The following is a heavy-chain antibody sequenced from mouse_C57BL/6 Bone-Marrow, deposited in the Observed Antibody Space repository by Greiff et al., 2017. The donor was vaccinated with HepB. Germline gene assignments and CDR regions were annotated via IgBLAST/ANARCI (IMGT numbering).Heavy chain of an antibody. CDR3: ARGGNTVVATDYAMGY. V-gene: IGHV1-55*01. J-gene: IGHJ4*01. CDR2: IYPGSGST. CDR1: GYTFTSYW. D-gene: IGHD1-1*01. Sequence: QVQLQQSGAELVKPGASVKMSCKASGYTFTSYWITWVKQRPGQGLEWIGDIYPGSGSTNYNEKFKSKATLTVDTSSSTAYMQLSSLTSEDSAVYYCARGGNTVVATDYAMGYWGEGTSVTDSS.